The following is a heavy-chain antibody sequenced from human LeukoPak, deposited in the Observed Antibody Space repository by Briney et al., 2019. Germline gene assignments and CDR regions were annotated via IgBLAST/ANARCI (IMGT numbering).Heavy chain of an antibody. D-gene: IGHD2-21*01. CDR3: ARGRPYFDY. CDR2: IYSGGNT. V-gene: IGHV3-53*01. CDR1: WFPVNSNY. J-gene: IGHJ4*02. Sequence: GGSLKLSFSASWFPVNSNYMSWGRQAPGEGLEWVSVIYSGGNTYYADSVKGRFTISRDSSKNTPYLQMNSLRAEDTAVYYCARGRPYFDYWCQGTLVTVSS.